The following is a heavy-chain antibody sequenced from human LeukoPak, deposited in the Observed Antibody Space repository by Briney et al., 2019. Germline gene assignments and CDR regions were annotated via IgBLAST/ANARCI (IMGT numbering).Heavy chain of an antibody. J-gene: IGHJ4*02. CDR2: IWYDGSNK. Sequence: GGSLRLSCAASGFTFSSYGMHWVRQAPGKGLEWVAVIWYDGSNKYYADSVKGRFTISRDNSKNTLYLQMNSLRAEDTAVYYCARDLIGITGTTGGFDYWGQGTLVTVSS. CDR1: GFTFSSYG. V-gene: IGHV3-33*08. CDR3: ARDLIGITGTTGGFDY. D-gene: IGHD1-7*01.